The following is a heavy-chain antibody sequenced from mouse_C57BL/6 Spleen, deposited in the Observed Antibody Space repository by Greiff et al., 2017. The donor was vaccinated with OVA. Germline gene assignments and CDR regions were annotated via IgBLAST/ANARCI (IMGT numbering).Heavy chain of an antibody. CDR1: GYTFTDYE. Sequence: VQLQESGAELVRPGASVTLSCKASGYTFTDYEMHWVKQTPVHGLEWIGAIDPATGGTAYNQKFKGKAILTADKSSSTAYMELRSLTSEDSAVYYCTITGTFYFDYWGQGTTLTVSS. CDR2: IDPATGGT. CDR3: TITGTFYFDY. J-gene: IGHJ2*01. V-gene: IGHV1-15*01. D-gene: IGHD4-1*01.